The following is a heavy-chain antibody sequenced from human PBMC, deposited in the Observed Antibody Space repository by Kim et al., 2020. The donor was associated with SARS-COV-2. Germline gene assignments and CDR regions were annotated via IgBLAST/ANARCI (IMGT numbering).Heavy chain of an antibody. V-gene: IGHV6-1*01. CDR3: ARVGPSNAFDI. Sequence: SQTLSLTCAISGDSVSSNRAAWIWIRQSPSRGLEWLGWTYYRSKWYNDYAGSVKSRVTINPDTSKNQFSLQLSSVSPDDTAVYYCARVGPSNAFDIWGQGTMVTVSS. J-gene: IGHJ3*02. CDR1: GDSVSSNRAA. CDR2: TYYRSKWYN.